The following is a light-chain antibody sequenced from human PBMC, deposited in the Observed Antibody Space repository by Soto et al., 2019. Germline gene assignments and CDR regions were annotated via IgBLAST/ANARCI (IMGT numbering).Light chain of an antibody. J-gene: IGKJ1*01. V-gene: IGKV3-11*01. CDR3: QQYNNWPPGT. Sequence: EIVLTQSPATLSVSPGERATLSCRASQSVSSYLAWYQQKPGQAPRLLIYDASNRATGIPARFSGSGSGTDFTLTISSLEPEDFAFFYCQQYNNWPPGTFGQGTKVDIK. CDR1: QSVSSY. CDR2: DAS.